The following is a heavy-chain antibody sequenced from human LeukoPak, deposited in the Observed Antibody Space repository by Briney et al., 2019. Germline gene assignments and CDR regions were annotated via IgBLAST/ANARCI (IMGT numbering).Heavy chain of an antibody. V-gene: IGHV4-39*01. CDR2: IYYSGST. D-gene: IGHD2-15*01. J-gene: IGHJ4*02. Sequence: SETLSLTCTVSGGSISSSSYYWGWIRQPPGKGLEWIGSIYYSGSTYYNPSLKSRVTISVDTSKNQFSLKLSSVTAADTAVYYCARQQAASTLTCFDYWGQGTLVTVSS. CDR1: GGSISSSSYY. CDR3: ARQQAASTLTCFDY.